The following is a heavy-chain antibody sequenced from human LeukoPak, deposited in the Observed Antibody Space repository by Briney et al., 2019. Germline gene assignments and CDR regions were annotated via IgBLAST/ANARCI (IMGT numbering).Heavy chain of an antibody. D-gene: IGHD3-3*01. CDR2: INPNSGGT. Sequence: ASVKVSCKASGYTFTGYYMHWVRQAPGQGLEWMGWINPNSGGTNYAQKFQGRVTITRDTSISTAYMELSRLRSDDTVVYYCARDISAYDFWSGYNYYYYYYMDVWGKGTTVTVSS. CDR3: ARDISAYDFWSGYNYYYYYYMDV. V-gene: IGHV1-2*01. CDR1: GYTFTGYY. J-gene: IGHJ6*03.